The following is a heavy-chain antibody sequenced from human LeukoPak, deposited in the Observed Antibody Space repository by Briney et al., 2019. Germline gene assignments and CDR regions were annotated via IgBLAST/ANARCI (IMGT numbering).Heavy chain of an antibody. Sequence: SETLSLTCTVSGGSISSFYWSWIRQPAGKGLEWIGRIYTSENTNYNPSLKSRVTMSVDTSKNQFSLKLSSVTAADTAVYYCARPGGITMVRGVIDWGQGTLVTVSS. CDR1: GGSISSFY. D-gene: IGHD3-10*01. V-gene: IGHV4-4*07. J-gene: IGHJ4*02. CDR3: ARPGGITMVRGVID. CDR2: IYTSENT.